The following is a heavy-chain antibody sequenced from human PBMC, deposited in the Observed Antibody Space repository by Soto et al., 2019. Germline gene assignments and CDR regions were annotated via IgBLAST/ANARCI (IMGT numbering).Heavy chain of an antibody. V-gene: IGHV3-53*01. CDR2: IYSGGST. CDR3: ASWEPTNYYYGMDV. D-gene: IGHD1-26*01. CDR1: GFTVSSNY. Sequence: GGSLRLSCAASGFTVSSNYMSWVRQAPGKGLEWVSVIYSGGSTYYADSVKGRFTISRDNSKNTLYLQMNSLRAEDTAVYYCASWEPTNYYYGMDVWGQGTTVTVSS. J-gene: IGHJ6*02.